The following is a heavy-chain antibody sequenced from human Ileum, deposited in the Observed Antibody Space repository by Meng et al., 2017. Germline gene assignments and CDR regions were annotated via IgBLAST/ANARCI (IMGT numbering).Heavy chain of an antibody. J-gene: IGHJ4*02. CDR2: TYYNGSP. D-gene: IGHD3-10*01. CDR3: ARERRHYYGSGSFDY. CDR1: GGSFSSDNYY. V-gene: IGHV4-30-4*01. Sequence: QVQLQESGPGLVKPSQTLSLTCSVPGGSFSSDNYYWTWIRQTPGKGLEWIGLTYYNGSPFYNPSLRSRVTISVDTSKDQFSLKLTSMTAADTAVYYCARERRHYYGSGSFDYWGQGILVTVSS.